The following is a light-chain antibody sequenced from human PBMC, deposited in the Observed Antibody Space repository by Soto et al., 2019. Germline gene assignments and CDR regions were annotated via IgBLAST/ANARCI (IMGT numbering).Light chain of an antibody. Sequence: DIQMTQSPSSLSPSVGDRVTITCRASQGISNYVAWYQQKPGKVPKLLIYAASTLQSGVPSRFSGSGSGTDFTLTISSLQTEDVASYYCQKCNRAPLTFGGGTKVEIK. CDR2: AAS. CDR3: QKCNRAPLT. CDR1: QGISNY. J-gene: IGKJ4*01. V-gene: IGKV1-27*01.